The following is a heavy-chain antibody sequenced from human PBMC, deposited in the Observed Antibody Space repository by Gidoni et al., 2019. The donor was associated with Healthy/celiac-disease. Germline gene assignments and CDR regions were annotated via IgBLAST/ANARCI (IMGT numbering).Heavy chain of an antibody. CDR3: ARSIYCSSTSCYPNWFDP. Sequence: EVQLVESGGGLVKPGGSLRLSCSASGFTCSRYSMNWVRQAPGKVLEWVSSISSSSSYIYYADSVKGRFTISRDNAKNSLYLQMNSLRAEDTAVYYCARSIYCSSTSCYPNWFDPWGQGTLVTVSS. V-gene: IGHV3-21*01. J-gene: IGHJ5*02. CDR1: GFTCSRYS. D-gene: IGHD2-2*01. CDR2: ISSSSSYI.